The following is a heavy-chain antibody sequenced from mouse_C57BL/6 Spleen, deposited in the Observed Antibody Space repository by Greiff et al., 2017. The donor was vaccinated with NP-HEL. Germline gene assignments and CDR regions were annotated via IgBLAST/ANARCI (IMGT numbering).Heavy chain of an antibody. J-gene: IGHJ3*01. CDR3: ASYYDLFAY. CDR2: INPYNGGT. D-gene: IGHD2-4*01. CDR1: GYTFTDYY. Sequence: VQLQQSGPVLVKPGASVKMSCKASGYTFTDYYMNWVKQSHGKSLEWIGVINPYNGGTSYNQKFKGKATLTVDKSSSTAYMELNSLTSEDSAVYYCASYYDLFAYWGQGTLVTVSA. V-gene: IGHV1-19*01.